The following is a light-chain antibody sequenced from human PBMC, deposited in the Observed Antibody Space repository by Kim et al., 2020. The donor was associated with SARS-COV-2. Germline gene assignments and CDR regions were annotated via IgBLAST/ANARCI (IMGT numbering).Light chain of an antibody. Sequence: GQSVTISCTGTSSDVGGYNYVSWYQQHPGKAPKLMIYEVSKRPSGVPDRFSGYKSGNTASLTVSGLQAEDEADYYCSSYAGSNLYVFGTGTKVTVL. CDR1: SSDVGGYNY. CDR3: SSYAGSNLYV. CDR2: EVS. V-gene: IGLV2-8*01. J-gene: IGLJ1*01.